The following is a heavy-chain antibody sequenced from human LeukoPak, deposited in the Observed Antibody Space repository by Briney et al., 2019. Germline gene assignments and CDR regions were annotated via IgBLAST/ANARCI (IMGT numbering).Heavy chain of an antibody. J-gene: IGHJ5*02. CDR1: GFTFSSYS. V-gene: IGHV3-21*01. Sequence: GGSLRLSCAASGFTFSSYSMNWVRQAPGKGLEWVSSISSSSSYIYYADSVKGRFTISRDNAKNSLYLQMNSLRAEDTAVYYCARVSCTTFWSGYYPLWCWFDPWGQGTLVTVSS. CDR2: ISSSSSYI. D-gene: IGHD3-3*01. CDR3: ARVSCTTFWSGYYPLWCWFDP.